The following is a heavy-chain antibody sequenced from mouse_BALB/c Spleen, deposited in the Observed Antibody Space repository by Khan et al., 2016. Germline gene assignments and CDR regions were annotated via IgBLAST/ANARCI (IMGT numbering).Heavy chain of an antibody. CDR1: GYTFTNYG. CDR3: ASDGSSWYFDV. V-gene: IGHV9-3*02. Sequence: QIQLVQSGPELKKPGETVKISCKASGYTFTNYGMKWGKQAPGKGLKWRGGIKTNTGEPTYAEEFKGRFALSLETSASTVYLQINNLKNEDTATYCCASDGSSWYFDVWCAEATVTISS. J-gene: IGHJ1*01. D-gene: IGHD1-1*01. CDR2: IKTNTGEP.